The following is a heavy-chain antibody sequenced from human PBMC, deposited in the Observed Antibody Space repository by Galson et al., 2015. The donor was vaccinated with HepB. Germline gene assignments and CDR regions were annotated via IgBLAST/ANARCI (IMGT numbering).Heavy chain of an antibody. CDR1: GFTFSGYG. CDR2: ISSEGGIK. D-gene: IGHD1-26*01. Sequence: SLRLSCAASGFTFSGYGMHWVRQAPGKGLEWVAVISSEGGIKKYADSLKDRFTISRDNSKNTLYLQMNSLTAEDTALYYCAKDIEGSGSGNYYLDYYYYGMDVWGQGTTVTVSS. J-gene: IGHJ6*02. V-gene: IGHV3-30*18. CDR3: AKDIEGSGSGNYYLDYYYYGMDV.